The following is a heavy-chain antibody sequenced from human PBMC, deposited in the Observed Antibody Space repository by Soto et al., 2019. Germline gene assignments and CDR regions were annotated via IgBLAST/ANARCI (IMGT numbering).Heavy chain of an antibody. Sequence: ESLKISCQASGYSFTTYWISCVRQMPGKGLECMGRIDPTDSYTDYGPSFEGHVTMSVDRSINTAYLEWSSLKASDSAMYYCARLTLAQDSSGYYIFDYWGLGTLVTVSS. J-gene: IGHJ4*02. CDR2: IDPTDSYT. CDR1: GYSFTTYW. V-gene: IGHV5-10-1*01. CDR3: ARLTLAQDSSGYYIFDY. D-gene: IGHD3-22*01.